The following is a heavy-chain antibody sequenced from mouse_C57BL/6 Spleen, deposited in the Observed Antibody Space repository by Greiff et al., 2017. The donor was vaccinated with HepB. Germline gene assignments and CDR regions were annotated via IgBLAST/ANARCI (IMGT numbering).Heavy chain of an antibody. CDR1: GYTFTSYW. V-gene: IGHV1-64*01. CDR3: ARSLLRVAY. J-gene: IGHJ3*01. Sequence: VQLQQSGAELVKPGASVKLSCKASGYTFTSYWMHWVKQRPGQGLEWIGMIHPNSGSTNYNEKFKSKATLTVDKSSSTAYMQLSSLKSEDSAVYYCARSLLRVAYWGQGTLVTVSA. CDR2: IHPNSGST.